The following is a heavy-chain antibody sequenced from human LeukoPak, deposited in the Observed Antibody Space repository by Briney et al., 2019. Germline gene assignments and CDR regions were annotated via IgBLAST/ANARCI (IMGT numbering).Heavy chain of an antibody. D-gene: IGHD3-10*01. CDR2: ISYDGSNK. J-gene: IGHJ4*02. Sequence: GGSLRLSCAASGFTFSSYAMHWVRQAPGKGLEWVAVISYDGSNKYYADSVKGRFTISRDNSKNTLYLQMNSLRAEDTAVYYCARDRGAMALSFDYWGQGTLVTVSS. CDR1: GFTFSSYA. CDR3: ARDRGAMALSFDY. V-gene: IGHV3-30-3*01.